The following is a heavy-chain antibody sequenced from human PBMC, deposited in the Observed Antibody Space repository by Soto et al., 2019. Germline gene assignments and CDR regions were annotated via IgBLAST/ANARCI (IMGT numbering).Heavy chain of an antibody. V-gene: IGHV2-26*01. CDR3: ARFPLILWSGYFTYYYYGMDV. J-gene: IGHJ6*02. Sequence: QVTLKESGPVLVKPTETLTLTCTVSGFSLSNARMGVSWIRQPPGKALEWLAHIFSNDEKSYSTSLKSRLTISKDTSKSQVVLTMTNMDPVDTATYYCARFPLILWSGYFTYYYYGMDVWGQGTTVTVSS. CDR1: GFSLSNARMG. CDR2: IFSNDEK. D-gene: IGHD3-3*01.